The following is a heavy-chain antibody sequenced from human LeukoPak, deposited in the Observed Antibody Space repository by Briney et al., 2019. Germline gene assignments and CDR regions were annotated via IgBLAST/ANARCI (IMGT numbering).Heavy chain of an antibody. CDR2: ISASGGST. V-gene: IGHV3-23*01. D-gene: IGHD6-13*01. CDR1: GFTFSSYA. Sequence: GSLRLSCAASGFTFSSYAMSWVRQAPGKGLQWVSAISASGGSTYYADSVKGRFTISRDNSKNTLYLQMNSLRAEDTAVYYCAQYSAAAGSYFDPWGQGTLVTVSS. CDR3: AQYSAAAGSYFDP. J-gene: IGHJ5*02.